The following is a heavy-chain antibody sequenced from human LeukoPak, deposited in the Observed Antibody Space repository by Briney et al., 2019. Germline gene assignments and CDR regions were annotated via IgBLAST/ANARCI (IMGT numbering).Heavy chain of an antibody. CDR3: ATTASGGHYNYFDH. D-gene: IGHD3-10*01. J-gene: IGHJ4*02. Sequence: PGGSLRLSCAASGFTFSSYWMHWVRQAPGKGLEWVSVIYGGGSAYYPDSVKGRFTISRDNSKNTLYLQMNSLRAEDTAVYYCATTASGGHYNYFDHWGQGTLVTVSS. CDR2: IYGGGSA. V-gene: IGHV3-66*02. CDR1: GFTFSSYW.